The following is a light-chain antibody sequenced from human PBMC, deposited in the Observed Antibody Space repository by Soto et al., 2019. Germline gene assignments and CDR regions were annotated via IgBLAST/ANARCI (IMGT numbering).Light chain of an antibody. CDR3: QQSDALPGT. J-gene: IGKJ1*01. Sequence: DIQMTQSPSSLSASVGDRVTITCRASQSITTYLNWYQQKPGKAPKLLIYAASSLQSGVPSRFSGSGSGTDFTLTISSVQPEDFATYYCQQSDALPGTFGQGTKV. CDR2: AAS. CDR1: QSITTY. V-gene: IGKV1-39*01.